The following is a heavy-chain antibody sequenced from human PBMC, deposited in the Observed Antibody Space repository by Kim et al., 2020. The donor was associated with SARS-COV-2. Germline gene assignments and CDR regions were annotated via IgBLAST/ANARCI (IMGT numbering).Heavy chain of an antibody. Sequence: SQTLSLTCDISGDSVSSNIAAWNWIRQSPSRGLEWLGRTYYRSKWYTDYTLSVKGRITINPDTSKNQFSLQLNSVTPEDTAVYYCARDRQRAGTGVDYWGQGTLVTVSS. CDR3: ARDRQRAGTGVDY. V-gene: IGHV6-1*01. CDR2: TYYRSKWYT. CDR1: GDSVSSNIAA. J-gene: IGHJ4*02. D-gene: IGHD6-19*01.